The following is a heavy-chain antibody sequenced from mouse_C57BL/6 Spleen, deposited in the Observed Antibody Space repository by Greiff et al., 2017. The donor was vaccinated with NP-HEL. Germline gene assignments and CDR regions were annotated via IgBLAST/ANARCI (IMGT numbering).Heavy chain of an antibody. V-gene: IGHV5-4*03. CDR1: GFTFSSYA. Sequence: EVKLMESGGGLVKPGGSLKLSCAASGFTFSSYAMSWVRQTPEKRLEWVATISDGGSYTYYPDNVKGRFTISRDNAKNNLYLQMSHLKSEDTAMDYCARAERFSYYYAMDYWGQGTSVTVSS. J-gene: IGHJ4*01. CDR2: ISDGGSYT. CDR3: ARAERFSYYYAMDY.